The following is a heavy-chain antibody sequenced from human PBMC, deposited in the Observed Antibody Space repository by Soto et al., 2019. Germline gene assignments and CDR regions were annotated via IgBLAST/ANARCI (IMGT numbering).Heavy chain of an antibody. D-gene: IGHD6-13*01. J-gene: IGHJ6*03. Sequence: EVQLVESGGGLVKPGGSLRLSCAASGFTFSSYSMNWVRQAPGKGLEWVSSISSSSSYIYYADSVKGRFTISRDNAKNSLYLQMNSLRAEDTAVYYCARQSYSSSWTMLRVYYYYMDVWGKGTTVTVSS. V-gene: IGHV3-21*01. CDR1: GFTFSSYS. CDR2: ISSSSSYI. CDR3: ARQSYSSSWTMLRVYYYYMDV.